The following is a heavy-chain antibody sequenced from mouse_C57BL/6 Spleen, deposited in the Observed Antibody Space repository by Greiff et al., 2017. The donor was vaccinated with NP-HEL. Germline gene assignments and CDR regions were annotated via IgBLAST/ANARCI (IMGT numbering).Heavy chain of an antibody. CDR2: ISSGSSTI. CDR3: ARRYGSSYHYYAMDY. Sequence: EVKLMESGGGLVKPGGSLKLSCAASGFTFSDYGMHWVRQAPEKGLEWVAYISSGSSTIYYADTVKGRFTISRDNAKNTLFLKMTSLRSEDTAMYYCARRYGSSYHYYAMDYWGQGTSVTVSS. V-gene: IGHV5-17*01. J-gene: IGHJ4*01. CDR1: GFTFSDYG. D-gene: IGHD1-1*01.